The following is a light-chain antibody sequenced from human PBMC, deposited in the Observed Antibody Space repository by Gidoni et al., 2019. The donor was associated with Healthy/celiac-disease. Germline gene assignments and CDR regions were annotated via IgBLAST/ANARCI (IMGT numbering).Light chain of an antibody. CDR2: AAS. J-gene: IGKJ1*01. V-gene: IGKV1-39*01. Sequence: IQMTQFPSSLSASVGDRVTITCRASQSISSYLNWYQQKPGKAPKLLIYAASSLQSGVPSRFSGSGSGTDFTLTISSLQPEDFATYYCQQSYSTPRTVGQGTKVEIK. CDR3: QQSYSTPRT. CDR1: QSISSY.